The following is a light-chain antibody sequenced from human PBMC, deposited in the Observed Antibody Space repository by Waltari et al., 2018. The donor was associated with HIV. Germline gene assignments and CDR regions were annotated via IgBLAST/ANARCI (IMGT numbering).Light chain of an antibody. CDR2: YAS. CDR3: QQNYRLPLS. V-gene: IGKV1-39*01. CDR1: QSVMTN. Sequence: DIQMTQSPSSLSASVGDRVTITCRASQSVMTNLNWYQQKPGEAPKVLIYYASSLESGVPSRFTGSGSGTDFTLIINSLQPDDYATYYCQQNYRLPLSFGPGTKVNIK. J-gene: IGKJ3*01.